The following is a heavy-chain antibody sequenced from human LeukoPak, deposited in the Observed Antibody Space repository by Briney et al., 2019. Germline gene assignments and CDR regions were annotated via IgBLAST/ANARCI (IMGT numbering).Heavy chain of an antibody. J-gene: IGHJ4*02. CDR3: ARGARGTVTTYYFDY. CDR2: INPNSGGT. CDR1: GYTLTVYY. D-gene: IGHD4-17*01. V-gene: IGHV1-2*02. Sequence: ASVKVSCKASGYTLTVYYMHWVRQAPGQGLEWMGWINPNSGGTNYAQKFQGRVTMTRDTSISTAYMELSRLRSDDTAVYYCARGARGTVTTYYFDYWGQGTLVTVSS.